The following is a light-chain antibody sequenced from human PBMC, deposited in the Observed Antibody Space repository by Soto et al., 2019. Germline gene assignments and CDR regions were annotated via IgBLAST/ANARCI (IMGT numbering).Light chain of an antibody. J-gene: IGLJ2*01. CDR1: SGHSNYA. Sequence: QLVLTQSPSASASLGASVKLTCTLSSGHSNYAIAWHQQQPEKGPRYLMKVNNDGSHSKGDGIPDRFSGSSSGAEHYLTISSLQSEDESDYYCQTWDTGISVVFGGGTKLTVL. CDR2: VNNDGSH. CDR3: QTWDTGISVV. V-gene: IGLV4-69*01.